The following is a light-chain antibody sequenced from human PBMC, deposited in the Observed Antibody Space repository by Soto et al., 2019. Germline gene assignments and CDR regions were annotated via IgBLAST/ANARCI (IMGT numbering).Light chain of an antibody. CDR2: GAS. CDR3: EQYNNWSIT. V-gene: IGKV3-15*01. J-gene: IGKJ5*01. Sequence: EIVMTQSPATLSVSPGERATLSCRASQRVSSNLAWYQQKPGQAPRLLIYGASTRATGIPARFSGSGSGKEFTLTISSLQSEDFAVYYCEQYNNWSITFGQGTRLEIK. CDR1: QRVSSN.